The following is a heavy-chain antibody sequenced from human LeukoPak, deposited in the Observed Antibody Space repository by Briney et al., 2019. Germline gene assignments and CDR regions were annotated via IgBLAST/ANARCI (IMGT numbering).Heavy chain of an antibody. Sequence: SGGSLRFCCAASGFTFGDYAMHWVRQAPGKGLERVSGICWNSGSIGYADSVKGRFTISRDNAKNSLYPQMNSLRAEDMALYYCAKALGCSSTSCYRGFDPWGQGTLVTVSS. CDR2: ICWNSGSI. CDR3: AKALGCSSTSCYRGFDP. V-gene: IGHV3-9*03. CDR1: GFTFGDYA. D-gene: IGHD2-2*02. J-gene: IGHJ5*02.